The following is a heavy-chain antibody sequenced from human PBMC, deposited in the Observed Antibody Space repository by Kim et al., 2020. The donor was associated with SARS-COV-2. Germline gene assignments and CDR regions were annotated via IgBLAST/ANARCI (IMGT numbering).Heavy chain of an antibody. CDR2: IYPGDSDT. J-gene: IGHJ4*02. CDR3: ARREKRRHSGWYEDLSRALQYYFDY. V-gene: IGHV5-51*01. Sequence: GESLKISCKGSGYSFTSYWIGWVRQMPGKGLEWMGIIYPGDSDTRYSPSFQGQVTISADKSISTAYLQWSSLKASDTAMYYCARREKRRHSGWYEDLSRALQYYFDYWGQGTLVTVSS. CDR1: GYSFTSYW. D-gene: IGHD6-19*01.